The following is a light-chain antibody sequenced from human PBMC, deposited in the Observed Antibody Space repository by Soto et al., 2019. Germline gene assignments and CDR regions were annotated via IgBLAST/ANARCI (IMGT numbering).Light chain of an antibody. V-gene: IGKV3-11*01. J-gene: IGKJ4*01. Sequence: PGARATLSCRASPSVSSYLAGYQQKPGYEPRLLISDASNRATGIPARFSGSGSETAFTLTVSSLEPEDFAVYYCQQRRDWPLTCGGGTKVEI. CDR2: DAS. CDR1: PSVSSY. CDR3: QQRRDWPLT.